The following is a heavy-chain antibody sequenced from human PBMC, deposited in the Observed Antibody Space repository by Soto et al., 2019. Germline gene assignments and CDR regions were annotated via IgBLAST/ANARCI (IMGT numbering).Heavy chain of an antibody. CDR2: IYYSGST. J-gene: IGHJ3*02. CDR3: ARQESCSGGSCTDAFDI. V-gene: IGHV4-59*08. CDR1: GGSISSYY. Sequence: SETLSLTCTVSGGSISSYYWTWIRQPPGKGLEWIGYIYYSGSTNYNPSLKSRVTISVDTSKNQFSLKLSSVTAADTAVYYCARQESCSGGSCTDAFDIWGQGTMVTVSS. D-gene: IGHD2-15*01.